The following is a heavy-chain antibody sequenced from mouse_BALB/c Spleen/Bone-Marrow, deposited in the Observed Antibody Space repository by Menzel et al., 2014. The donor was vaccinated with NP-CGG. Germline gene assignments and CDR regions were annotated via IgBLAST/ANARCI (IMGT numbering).Heavy chain of an antibody. CDR2: INPDSSTI. Sequence: EVQLQESGGGLVQPGGSLKLSCAASGFDFSRYWMSWVRQAPGKGLQWIGEINPDSSTINYTPSLKDKFIISRDNAKNTLYLQMSKVRSEDTGLYYCSRLGYYGGFAHWGQGTLVTVSA. V-gene: IGHV4-1*02. CDR1: GFDFSRYW. D-gene: IGHD2-3*01. CDR3: SRLGYYGGFAH. J-gene: IGHJ3*01.